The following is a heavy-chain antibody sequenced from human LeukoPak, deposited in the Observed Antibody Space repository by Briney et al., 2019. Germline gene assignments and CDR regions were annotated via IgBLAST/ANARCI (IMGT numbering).Heavy chain of an antibody. CDR2: INQDGSEK. CDR1: GFIGNDW. D-gene: IGHD3-22*01. J-gene: IGHJ4*02. CDR3: ARDGVDSGLYFDY. V-gene: IGHV3-7*01. Sequence: GGSLRLSCAVSGFIGNDWMSWVRQAPGKGLELVANINQDGSEKYYVDSVKGRFTISRDNAKNSLYLQMNSLRVEDTAVYYCARDGVDSGLYFDYWGQGTLVTVSS.